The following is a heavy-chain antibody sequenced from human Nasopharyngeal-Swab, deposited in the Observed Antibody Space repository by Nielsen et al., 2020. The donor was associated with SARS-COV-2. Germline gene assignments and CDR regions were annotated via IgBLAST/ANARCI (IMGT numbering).Heavy chain of an antibody. J-gene: IGHJ3*02. Sequence: GESLKISCAASGFTFSSHAMTWVRQAPGKGLEWVSTISGGGGSTYYADSVTGRFTISKDNSKNTLYLQMNSLRAEDTAVYYCARSSTDYGDYGDAFDIWGQGTMVTVSS. D-gene: IGHD4-17*01. V-gene: IGHV3-23*01. CDR3: ARSSTDYGDYGDAFDI. CDR1: GFTFSSHA. CDR2: ISGGGGST.